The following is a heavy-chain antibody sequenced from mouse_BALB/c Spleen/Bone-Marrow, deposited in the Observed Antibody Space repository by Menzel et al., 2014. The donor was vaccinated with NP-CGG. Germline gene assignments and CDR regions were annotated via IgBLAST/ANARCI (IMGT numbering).Heavy chain of an antibody. Sequence: EVQLQQSGAELVKPGASVKLSCTASGFNIKDTYMHWVKQRPEQGLEWIGRIDPANGNTKYDPKFQGKATITADTSSNTAYLQLSSLTSEDTAVYYCASYVYGYYFDYWGPVHHSHSLL. V-gene: IGHV14-3*02. CDR1: GFNIKDTY. CDR3: ASYVYGYYFDY. CDR2: IDPANGNT. D-gene: IGHD2-2*01. J-gene: IGHJ2*01.